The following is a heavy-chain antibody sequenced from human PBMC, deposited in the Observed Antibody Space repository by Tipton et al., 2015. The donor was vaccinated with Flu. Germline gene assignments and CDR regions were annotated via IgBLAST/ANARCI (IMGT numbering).Heavy chain of an antibody. D-gene: IGHD3-10*01. CDR3: ARIFRDGSGSTLPYYYYGMDV. V-gene: IGHV3-53*01. J-gene: IGHJ6*02. CDR2: IYSGGST. CDR1: GFTVSSNY. Sequence: LSLTCAASGFTVSSNYMSWVRQAPGKGLEWVSVIYSGGSTYYADSVKGRFTISRDNSKNTLYLQINSLRAEDTAMYYCARIFRDGSGSTLPYYYYGMDVWSPGTAVTVSS.